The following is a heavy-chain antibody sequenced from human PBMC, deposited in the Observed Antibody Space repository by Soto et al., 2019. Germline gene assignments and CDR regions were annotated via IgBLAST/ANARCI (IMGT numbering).Heavy chain of an antibody. D-gene: IGHD6-25*01. CDR2: INPNSGGT. CDR1: GYTFTGYY. V-gene: IGHV1-2*02. CDR3: ARELGSSASGHQYNWFDP. J-gene: IGHJ5*02. Sequence: ASVKVSCKASGYTFTGYYMHWVRQAPGQGLEWMGWINPNSGGTNYAQKFQGRVTMTRDTSISTAYMELSRLRSDDTAVYYCARELGSSASGHQYNWFDPWGQGTLVTVSS.